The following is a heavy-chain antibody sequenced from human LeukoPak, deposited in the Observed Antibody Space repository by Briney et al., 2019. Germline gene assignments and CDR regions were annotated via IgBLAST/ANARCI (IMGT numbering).Heavy chain of an antibody. V-gene: IGHV3-66*01. D-gene: IGHD3-22*01. CDR1: GFTVSSNY. CDR3: ARDSPYYNDSSGGTNDY. Sequence: GGSLRLSCAASGFTVSSNYMSWVRQAPGKGLEWVSVIYSGGSTYYADSVKGRFTISRDNSKNTLYLQMNSLRAEDTAVYYCARDSPYYNDSSGGTNDYWGQGTLVTVSS. J-gene: IGHJ4*02. CDR2: IYSGGST.